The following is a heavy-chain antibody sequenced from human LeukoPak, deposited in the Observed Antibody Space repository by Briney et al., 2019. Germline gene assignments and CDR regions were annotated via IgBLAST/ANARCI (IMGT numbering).Heavy chain of an antibody. V-gene: IGHV3-48*04. CDR3: ARAVGASEGVDN. CDR2: ISDSTNTI. Sequence: GGSLRLSCAASGFTFSTYSMNWVRQAPGKGLEWVSYISDSTNTIYYADSVKGRFTISRDNAKSSLYLQMNSLRAEDTAVYYCARAVGASEGVDNWGQGTLVTVSS. J-gene: IGHJ4*02. D-gene: IGHD1-26*01. CDR1: GFTFSTYS.